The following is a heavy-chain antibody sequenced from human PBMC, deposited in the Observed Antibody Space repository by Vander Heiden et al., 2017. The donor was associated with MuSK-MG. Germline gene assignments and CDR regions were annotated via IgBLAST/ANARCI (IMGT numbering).Heavy chain of an antibody. D-gene: IGHD2-15*01. CDR2: IDPSDSYT. J-gene: IGHJ3*01. CDR3: ARHLLGTVVVAASYHDAFDV. Sequence: EVQLVQSGAEVKKPGESLRISCKGSGYSFTRYWISWVRQMPGKGLEWMGRIDPSDSYTNYSPSFQGHVSISADKSIGTAYLQWSSLKASDAAMYYCARHLLGTVVVAASYHDAFDVWGQGTMVTVSS. CDR1: GYSFTRYW. V-gene: IGHV5-10-1*03.